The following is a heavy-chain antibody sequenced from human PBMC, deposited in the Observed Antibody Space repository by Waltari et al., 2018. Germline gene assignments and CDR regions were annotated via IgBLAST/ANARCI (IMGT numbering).Heavy chain of an antibody. CDR1: GFTFSSYS. CDR3: ARDIGYCSSTSCSRGWFDP. J-gene: IGHJ5*02. V-gene: IGHV3-48*01. CDR2: ISSSSSTI. D-gene: IGHD2-2*01. Sequence: EVQLVESGGGLVQPGGSLRLSCAASGFTFSSYSMNWVRQAPGKGLEWVSYISSSSSTIYYADSVKGRFTISRDNAKNSLYLQMNSLRAEDTAVYYCARDIGYCSSTSCSRGWFDPWGQGTLVTVSS.